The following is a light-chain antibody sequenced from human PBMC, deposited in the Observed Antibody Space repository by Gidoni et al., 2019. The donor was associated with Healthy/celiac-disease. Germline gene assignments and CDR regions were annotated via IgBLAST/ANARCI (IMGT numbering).Light chain of an antibody. J-gene: IGKJ4*01. CDR2: WAS. CDR1: QSVLYSSNNKNY. Sequence: VMTQSPYSLALSRGERATINCKSSQSVLYSSNNKNYLAGYQQKPGQPPKLLIYWASTRESGVPDRFSGSGSGTDFTLTISSLQAEDVAVYYCQQYYSTPLTFGGGTKVEIK. V-gene: IGKV4-1*01. CDR3: QQYYSTPLT.